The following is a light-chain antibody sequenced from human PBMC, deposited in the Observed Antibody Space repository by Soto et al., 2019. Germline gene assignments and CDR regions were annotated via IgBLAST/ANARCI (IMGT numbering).Light chain of an antibody. Sequence: DIQLTQSPSFLSASVGDRVTITCRASQGISSYLAWYHQKPGKAPKLLIYDASTLQSGVPSRFSGSGSGTEFALTISSLQSEDFATYYCQQLDSYPITFGQGTPLDIK. J-gene: IGKJ5*01. CDR2: DAS. V-gene: IGKV1-9*01. CDR3: QQLDSYPIT. CDR1: QGISSY.